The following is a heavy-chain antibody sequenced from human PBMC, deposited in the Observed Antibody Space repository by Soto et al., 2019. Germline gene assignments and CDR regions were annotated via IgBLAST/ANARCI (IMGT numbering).Heavy chain of an antibody. CDR3: ATYPSMVLDAFDI. Sequence: QVQLVQSGAEVKKPGASVKVSCKASGYTSTRYDINWGRQDTGQGLEWMGWMNTNSGNTGYAQKFQGRVTMTRSTSRSTAYMELSSLTSEDTAVYYCATYPSMVLDAFDIWGQVTKVTVSS. V-gene: IGHV1-8*01. D-gene: IGHD2-8*01. CDR2: MNTNSGNT. J-gene: IGHJ3*02. CDR1: GYTSTRYD.